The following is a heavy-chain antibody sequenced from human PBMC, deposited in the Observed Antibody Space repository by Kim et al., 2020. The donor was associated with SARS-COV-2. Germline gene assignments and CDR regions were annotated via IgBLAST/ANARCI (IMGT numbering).Heavy chain of an antibody. CDR1: GFKFSNFS. V-gene: IGHV3-21*01. CDR2: IDKSSTYI. D-gene: IGHD1-1*01. J-gene: IGHJ5*01. CDR3: AKGTRMPPQPGFDS. Sequence: GGSLRLSCAASGFKFSNFSMAWVRQAPGKGLEWVSAIDKSSTYIYHADSVRGRLTISRDNAKNSLYLQMNILRVDDTAVYYCAKGTRMPPQPGFDSWGQGTLVTVSS.